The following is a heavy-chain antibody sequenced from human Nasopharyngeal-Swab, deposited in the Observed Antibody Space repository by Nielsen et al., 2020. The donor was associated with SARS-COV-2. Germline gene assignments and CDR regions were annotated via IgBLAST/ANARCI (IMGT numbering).Heavy chain of an antibody. CDR3: ARGANYDYVWGGYPNDYGMDV. CDR1: GGSFSGYY. J-gene: IGHJ6*02. V-gene: IGHV4-34*01. CDR2: INHSGST. Sequence: SETLSLTCAVYGGSFSGYYWSWIRQPPGKGLEWIGEINHSGSTNYNPSLKSRVTISVDTSKNQFSLKLSSVTAADTAVYYCARGANYDYVWGGYPNDYGMDVWGQGTTVTVSS. D-gene: IGHD3-16*02.